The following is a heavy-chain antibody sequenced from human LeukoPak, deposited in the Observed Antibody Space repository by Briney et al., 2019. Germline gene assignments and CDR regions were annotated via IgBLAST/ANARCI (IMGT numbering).Heavy chain of an antibody. Sequence: GGSLRLSFAVSGITLSNYGMSWVPQAPGKGLEWVAGLSGSGGGPNYAASVVGRFTISRDNPKNTLYHQMNSLRGEDTAVYFCAKRGVVILVFLVGFHKEAYYFDSWGQGALVTVSS. CDR1: GITLSNYG. V-gene: IGHV3-23*01. D-gene: IGHD3/OR15-3a*01. J-gene: IGHJ4*02. CDR3: AKRGVVILVFLVGFHKEAYYFDS. CDR2: LSGSGGGP.